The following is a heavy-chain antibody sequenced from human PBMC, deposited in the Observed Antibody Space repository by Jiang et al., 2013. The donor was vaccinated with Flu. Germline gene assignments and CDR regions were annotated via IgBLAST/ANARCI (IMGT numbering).Heavy chain of an antibody. Sequence: GAEVKKPGESLRISCKVSGYSFTNYWISWVRQMPGKGLEYMGRIHPIDSDTKYSPSFQGHVTISVDKSISTTYLQWSSLKASDSAIYYCARMGTDLVTAWSDWFDPWGQGTLVTVSS. D-gene: IGHD2-21*02. CDR3: ARMGTDLVTAWSDWFDP. J-gene: IGHJ5*02. CDR2: IHPIDSDT. V-gene: IGHV5-10-1*01. CDR1: GYSFTNYW.